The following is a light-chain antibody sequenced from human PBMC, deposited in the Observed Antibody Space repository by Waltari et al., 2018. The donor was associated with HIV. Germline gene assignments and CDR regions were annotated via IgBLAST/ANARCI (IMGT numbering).Light chain of an antibody. J-gene: IGKJ3*01. CDR2: AAS. CDR3: QQTYRPPLT. CDR1: QIITSC. V-gene: IGKV1-39*01. Sequence: DIQMTQSPSPLSASVGDRVTLTCRARQIITSCLNWYQQRPGEAPKLLIYAASSLQSGVPSRFSGRGSGTDYTLTINSLQPEDFATYYCQQTYRPPLTFGPGTKVDIK.